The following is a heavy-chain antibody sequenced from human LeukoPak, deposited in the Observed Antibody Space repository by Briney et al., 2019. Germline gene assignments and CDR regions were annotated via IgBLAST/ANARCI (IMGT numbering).Heavy chain of an antibody. CDR2: IRYDGSNK. D-gene: IGHD5-18*01. Sequence: GGSLRLSCAASGFTFSNYGMHWVRQAPGKGLEWVAFIRYDGSNKYYADSVKGRFTISRDNSKKTLHLQMNSLRAEDTAVYYCASGGYTYGYLYSWGQGTLVTVSS. J-gene: IGHJ4*02. CDR1: GFTFSNYG. CDR3: ASGGYTYGYLYS. V-gene: IGHV3-30*02.